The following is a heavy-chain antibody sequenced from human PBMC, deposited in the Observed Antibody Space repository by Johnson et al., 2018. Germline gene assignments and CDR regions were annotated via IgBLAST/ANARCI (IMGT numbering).Heavy chain of an antibody. V-gene: IGHV3-43*01. CDR1: GFTFDDYA. J-gene: IGHJ6*03. CDR3: AKGGYPKWDFFYNYYYMDV. Sequence: VQLVESGGVVVQPGGSLRLSCAASGFTFDDYAMHWVRQAPGKGLEWVSLISWDGISTYYADSVKGRFTISRDNSKNSLYLQMNSLRSEDTALYYCAKGGYPKWDFFYNYYYMDVWGKGTTVTVSS. CDR2: ISWDGIST. D-gene: IGHD1-26*01.